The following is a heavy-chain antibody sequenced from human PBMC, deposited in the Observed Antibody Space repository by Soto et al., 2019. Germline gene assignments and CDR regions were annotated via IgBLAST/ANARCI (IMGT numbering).Heavy chain of an antibody. CDR3: AKDESRYCTDTSCYPMDV. V-gene: IGHV3-30*18. Sequence: PGGSLRLSCAASGFTFSTYGMHWVRQAPGKGLEWVAVISYDGRNKYYADSVKGRFAISRDNSKNVLFLQMNSLRAEDTSVYYCAKDESRYCTDTSCYPMDVWGQGTTVTVS. CDR2: ISYDGRNK. D-gene: IGHD2-2*01. CDR1: GFTFSTYG. J-gene: IGHJ6*02.